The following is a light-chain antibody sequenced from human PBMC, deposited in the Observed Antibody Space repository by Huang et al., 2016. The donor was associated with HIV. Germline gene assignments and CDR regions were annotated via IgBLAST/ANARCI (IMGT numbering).Light chain of an antibody. Sequence: EIVLTQSPGTLSLSPGERATLSCRASQTVSSSNLAWFQQKAGQAPRLLIYNAFRRATGIPERFSGSGSGTDFTLTISRLEPEDFAVYYCQQYGTPPRTFGQGTKLDIK. CDR2: NAF. CDR1: QTVSSSN. CDR3: QQYGTPPRT. V-gene: IGKV3-20*01. J-gene: IGKJ1*01.